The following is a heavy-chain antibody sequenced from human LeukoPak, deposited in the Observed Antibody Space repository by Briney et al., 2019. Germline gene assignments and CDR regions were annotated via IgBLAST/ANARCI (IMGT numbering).Heavy chain of an antibody. CDR3: ARGVAAAGRLVDY. CDR1: GFTFSGYN. Sequence: GGSLRLSCAPSGFTFSGYNMNWVRQAPGKGLEWVSYISSSSSTIYYADSVKGRFTISRDNAKNSLYLQMNSLRDEDTAVYYCARGVAAAGRLVDYWGQGTLVTVSS. D-gene: IGHD6-13*01. CDR2: ISSSSSTI. V-gene: IGHV3-48*02. J-gene: IGHJ4*02.